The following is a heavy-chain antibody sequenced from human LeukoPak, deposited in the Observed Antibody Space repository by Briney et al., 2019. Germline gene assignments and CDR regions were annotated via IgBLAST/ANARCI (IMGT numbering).Heavy chain of an antibody. CDR3: VRGRYHYDSSGYLDY. D-gene: IGHD3-22*01. CDR2: ISYTGSDK. CDR1: GFTFSNYA. J-gene: IGHJ4*02. Sequence: QPGTSLRLSCAASGFTFSNYAMHWVRQAPGKGLEWVALISYTGSDKYYADSVNGRFTISRDNSKNTLWLQVNTLRAEDSAVYYCVRGRYHYDSSGYLDYWGQGTLVTVST. V-gene: IGHV3-30-3*01.